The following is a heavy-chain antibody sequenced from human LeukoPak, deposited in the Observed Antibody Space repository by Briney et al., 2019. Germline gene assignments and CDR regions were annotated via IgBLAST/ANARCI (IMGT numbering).Heavy chain of an antibody. CDR2: IYTSGST. J-gene: IGHJ5*02. D-gene: IGHD6-6*01. CDR1: GGSISNCY. V-gene: IGHV4-4*09. CDR3: ARSSIAAQKAWFDP. Sequence: SETLSLTCTVSGGSISNCYWSWIRQPPGKGLEWIGYIYTSGSTNYNPSLKSRVTISVDTSKNQFSLKLSSVTAADTAVYYCARSSIAAQKAWFDPWGQGTLVTVSS.